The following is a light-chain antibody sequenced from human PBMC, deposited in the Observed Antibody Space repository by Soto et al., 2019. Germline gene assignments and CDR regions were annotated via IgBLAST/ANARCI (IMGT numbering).Light chain of an antibody. CDR3: LLYYVGAQGV. CDR1: TGAVTSGYY. V-gene: IGLV7-43*01. J-gene: IGLJ3*02. CDR2: STS. Sequence: QTVVTQEPSLTVSPGGTVTLTCASSTGAVTSGYYPNWFQQKPGQAPRTLIYSTSEKHSWTPARFSGYLLGGKAALTLSGVQPEDEADYYCLLYYVGAQGVFGGGTKLTVL.